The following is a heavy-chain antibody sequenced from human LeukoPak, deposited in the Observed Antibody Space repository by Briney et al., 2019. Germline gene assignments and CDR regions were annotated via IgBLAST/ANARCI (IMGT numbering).Heavy chain of an antibody. J-gene: IGHJ3*01. CDR2: ISGDGSST. D-gene: IGHD3-16*01. Sequence: PGGSLRLSCTASGFTFSTYWMHWVRQAPGKGLVWVSRISGDGSSTYYADSVKGRFTISRDNAKNTVYLQINSLRAEDTAMYYCARSWGGFGLWGQGTVVTVSS. CDR1: GFTFSTYW. CDR3: ARSWGGFGL. V-gene: IGHV3-74*01.